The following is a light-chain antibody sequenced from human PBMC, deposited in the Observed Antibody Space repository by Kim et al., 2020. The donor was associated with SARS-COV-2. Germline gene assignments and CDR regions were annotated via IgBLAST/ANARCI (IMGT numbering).Light chain of an antibody. CDR2: AVS. Sequence: GSVGDRVTITCRASQSISSYLNWYQQKPAKAPKLVIYAVSTLQSGVPSRFGGSGSGTDFTLTISSLQPEDFATYYCQQSYNTPWTFGQGTKVDIK. CDR1: QSISSY. J-gene: IGKJ1*01. CDR3: QQSYNTPWT. V-gene: IGKV1-39*01.